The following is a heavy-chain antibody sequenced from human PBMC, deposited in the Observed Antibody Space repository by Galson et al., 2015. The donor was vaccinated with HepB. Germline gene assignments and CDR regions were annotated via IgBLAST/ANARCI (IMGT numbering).Heavy chain of an antibody. CDR1: GFTFSSYA. CDR3: ASLTVPYSSSWSESLDY. V-gene: IGHV3-30*04. J-gene: IGHJ4*02. Sequence: SLRLSCAASGFTFSSYAMHWVRQAPGKGLEWVAVISYDGSNKYYADSVKGRFTISRDNSKNTLYLQMNSLRAEDTAVYYCASLTVPYSSSWSESLDYWGQGTLVTVSS. D-gene: IGHD6-13*01. CDR2: ISYDGSNK.